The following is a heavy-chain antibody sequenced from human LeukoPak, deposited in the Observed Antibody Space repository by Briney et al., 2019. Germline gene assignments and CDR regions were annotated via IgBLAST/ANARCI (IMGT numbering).Heavy chain of an antibody. CDR1: GFTFSSYS. J-gene: IGHJ4*02. CDR3: ARDAYCGGDCYSDY. CDR2: ISSSSSYI. Sequence: GGPLRLSCAASGFTFSSYSMNWVRRAPGKGLEWVSSISSSSSYIYYADSVKGRFTISRDNAKNSLYLQMNSLRAEDTAVYYCARDAYCGGDCYSDYWGQGTLVTVSS. V-gene: IGHV3-21*01. D-gene: IGHD2-21*02.